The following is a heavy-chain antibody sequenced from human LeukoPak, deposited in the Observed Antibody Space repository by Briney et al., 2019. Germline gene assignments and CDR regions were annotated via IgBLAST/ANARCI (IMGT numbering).Heavy chain of an antibody. CDR1: GFTFHNHG. CDR3: GKDSRPSVTTFRSRWTDY. J-gene: IGHJ4*02. CDR2: ISGSSMST. D-gene: IGHD4-11*01. Sequence: GGSLRLSCEASGFTFHNHGMSLVRQAPGKGLEWISVISGSSMSTYYADSVKGRFTVSRDNSKNTVYLQMSSLRVEDSAIYYCGKDSRPSVTTFRSRWTDYWGQGILVTVSS. V-gene: IGHV3-23*01.